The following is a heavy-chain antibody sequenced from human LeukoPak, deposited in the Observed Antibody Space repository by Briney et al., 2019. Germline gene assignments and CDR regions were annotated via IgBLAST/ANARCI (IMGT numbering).Heavy chain of an antibody. CDR2: INLDGSDK. J-gene: IGHJ5*02. V-gene: IGHV3-7*01. CDR3: ARGHQP. D-gene: IGHD2-2*01. Sequence: GGSLILPCAASGFTFSIYYMSWVRQAPGKGLEWVATINLDGSDKYYVDSVKGRFTISRDNAKSSLYLQMNTLRAEDTAIYYCARGHQPWGQGTLVTVSS. CDR1: GFTFSIYY.